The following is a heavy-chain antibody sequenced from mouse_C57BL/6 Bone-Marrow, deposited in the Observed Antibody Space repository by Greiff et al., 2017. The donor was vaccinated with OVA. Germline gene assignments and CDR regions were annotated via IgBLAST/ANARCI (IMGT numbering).Heavy chain of an antibody. CDR3: TRTYYGSRGDYFDY. Sequence: EVQLQQSGTVLARPGASVKMSCKTSGYTFTSYWMHWVKQRPGQGLEWIGAIYPGNSDTSYNQKIKGKAKLTAVTSDSTAYMELSSLTNEDSAVYYCTRTYYGSRGDYFDYWGQGTTLTVSS. D-gene: IGHD1-1*01. J-gene: IGHJ2*01. CDR1: GYTFTSYW. V-gene: IGHV1-5*01. CDR2: IYPGNSDT.